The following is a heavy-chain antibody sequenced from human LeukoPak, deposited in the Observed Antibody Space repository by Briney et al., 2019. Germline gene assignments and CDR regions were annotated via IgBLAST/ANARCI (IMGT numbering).Heavy chain of an antibody. J-gene: IGHJ4*02. D-gene: IGHD6-19*01. Sequence: PSETLSLTCAVFGGSFSGYHWSWIRQPPGKALEWIGSVYYSGTTSYNPSLKSRVTISVDMSKNHFSLRLRSVTAADTAMYYCARGTLYRGWSYYLDFWGQGSQVTVSS. CDR2: VYYSGTT. V-gene: IGHV4-34*01. CDR1: GGSFSGYH. CDR3: ARGTLYRGWSYYLDF.